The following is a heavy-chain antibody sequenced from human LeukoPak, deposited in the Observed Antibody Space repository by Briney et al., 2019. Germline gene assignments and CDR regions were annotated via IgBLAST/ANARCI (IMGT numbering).Heavy chain of an antibody. D-gene: IGHD2-15*01. J-gene: IGHJ4*02. Sequence: GRSLRLSCAASGFTFSSYGMHWVRQAPGKGLEWVAAIWCDGSSKYYADSVKGRFTISRDNSKNTLYLQMNSLRAEDAAVYYCARDPRRRYCSGGSCNHFDYWGQGTLVTVSS. CDR2: IWCDGSSK. CDR3: ARDPRRRYCSGGSCNHFDY. CDR1: GFTFSSYG. V-gene: IGHV3-33*01.